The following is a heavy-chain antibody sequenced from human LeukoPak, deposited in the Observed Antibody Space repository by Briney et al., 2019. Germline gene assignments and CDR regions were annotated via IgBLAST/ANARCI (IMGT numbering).Heavy chain of an antibody. CDR1: GYTFTTYG. D-gene: IGHD6-13*01. Sequence: GASVKVSCKASGYTFTTYGISWVRQAPGQGLEWLGWISAYNGNTNYAQNLQGRVTVTTDTSKSTAYMELRSLRSDDTAVYYCATGGSSWPFDYWGQGTLVTVSS. J-gene: IGHJ4*02. CDR2: ISAYNGNT. V-gene: IGHV1-18*01. CDR3: ATGGSSWPFDY.